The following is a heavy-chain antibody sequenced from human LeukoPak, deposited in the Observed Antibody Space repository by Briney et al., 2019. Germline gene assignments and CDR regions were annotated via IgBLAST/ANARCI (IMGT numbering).Heavy chain of an antibody. V-gene: IGHV4-59*01. CDR1: GGSISSYY. D-gene: IGHD3-9*01. CDR2: IYYSGST. Sequence: PSETLSLTCTVSGGSISSYYWGWIRQPPGKGLEWIGYIYYSGSTNYNPSLKSRVTISVDTSKNQFSLKLSSVTAADTAVYYCARNVPPLRYFDWLLVGSFDYWGQGTLVTVSS. J-gene: IGHJ4*02. CDR3: ARNVPPLRYFDWLLVGSFDY.